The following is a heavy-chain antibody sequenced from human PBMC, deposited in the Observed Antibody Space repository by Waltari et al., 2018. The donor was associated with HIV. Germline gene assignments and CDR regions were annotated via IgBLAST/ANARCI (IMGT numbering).Heavy chain of an antibody. V-gene: IGHV4-39*01. CDR1: GGSISSTSYY. CDR2: IYYSGTT. J-gene: IGHJ3*02. CDR3: ARSYCSSTSCYAVGALDI. Sequence: QLQLQESGPGLVKPSETLSLTCTVSGGSISSTSYYWGWIRQPPGKGLQWIGSIYYSGTTYYTPSLKSRVTISVDTSKNQFSLKLGSLTAADTAVYYCARSYCSSTSCYAVGALDIWGQGTMVTVSA. D-gene: IGHD2-2*01.